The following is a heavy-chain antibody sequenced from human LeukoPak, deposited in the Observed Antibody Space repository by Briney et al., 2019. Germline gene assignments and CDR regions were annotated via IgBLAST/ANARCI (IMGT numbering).Heavy chain of an antibody. D-gene: IGHD6-19*01. J-gene: IGHJ4*02. CDR1: GASISSYY. CDR2: IYYSGST. V-gene: IGHV4-59*06. Sequence: PSETLSLTCTVSGASISSYYWNWIRQPPGKGLEWIGYIYYSGSTYYNPSLKSRVTISVDTSKNQFSLKLSSVTAADTAVYYCARGAYSSGSYFDYWGQGTLVTVSS. CDR3: ARGAYSSGSYFDY.